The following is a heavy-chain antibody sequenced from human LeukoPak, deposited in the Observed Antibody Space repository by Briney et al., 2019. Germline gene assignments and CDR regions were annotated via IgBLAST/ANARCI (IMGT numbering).Heavy chain of an antibody. V-gene: IGHV3-30*04. J-gene: IGHJ3*02. CDR2: ISYDGSSK. CDR1: GVTFSTYA. Sequence: GGSLRLSCAAPGVTFSTYAMHWVRQAPGKGLEWVAVISYDGSSKYYADSVKGRFTISRDNSKNTLYLQMNSLRAEDTAVYYCARARSSYGYGDAFDIWGQGAMVTVS. CDR3: ARARSSYGYGDAFDI. D-gene: IGHD5-18*01.